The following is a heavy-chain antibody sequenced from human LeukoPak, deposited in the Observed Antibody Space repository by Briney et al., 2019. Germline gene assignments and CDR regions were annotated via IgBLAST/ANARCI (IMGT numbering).Heavy chain of an antibody. CDR2: IYHSGST. CDR1: GGSIRSGDSS. Sequence: SETLSLTCTVSGGSIRSGDSSWSWIRQPPGKGLEWIGYIYHSGSTYYNPALKSRVTISVDRSKNQFSLKLSSVTAADTAVYYGARADRYYDILTGYPQYYFDFWGQGTLVTVSS. J-gene: IGHJ4*02. D-gene: IGHD3-9*01. V-gene: IGHV4-30-2*01. CDR3: ARADRYYDILTGYPQYYFDF.